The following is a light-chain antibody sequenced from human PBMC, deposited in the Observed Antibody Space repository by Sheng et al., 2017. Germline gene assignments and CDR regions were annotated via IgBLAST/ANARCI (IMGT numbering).Light chain of an antibody. CDR3: CSYAGTPYV. CDR1: SSDIGSYHL. J-gene: IGLJ1*01. Sequence: QSALAQTASVSGSPGQSITISCTGTSSDIGSYHLVSWYQHHPGEAPKLIVYEGNKRPSGVSNRFSGSKSGNTASLTISGLQAEDEGDYYCCSYAGTPYVFGTGTRVTVL. V-gene: IGLV2-23*01. CDR2: EGN.